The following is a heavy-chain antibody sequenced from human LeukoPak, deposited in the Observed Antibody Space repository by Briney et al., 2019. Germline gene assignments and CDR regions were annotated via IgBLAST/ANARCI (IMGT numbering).Heavy chain of an antibody. CDR2: MNSDGSIT. CDR1: GFTFSRYW. D-gene: IGHD6-19*01. Sequence: PGGSLRLSCAASGFTFSRYWMHWVRQAPGKGLVWVSRMNSDGSITNYADSVKGRFSISRDNAKNTLYLQMISLRPEDMAMYYCVSYSSGWGHFDLWGRGTLVTVSS. J-gene: IGHJ2*01. V-gene: IGHV3-74*01. CDR3: VSYSSGWGHFDL.